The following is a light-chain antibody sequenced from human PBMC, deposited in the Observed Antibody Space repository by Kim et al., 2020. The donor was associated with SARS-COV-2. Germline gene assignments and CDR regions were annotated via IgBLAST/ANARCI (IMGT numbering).Light chain of an antibody. CDR2: RNN. CDR3: SAWDSSLSAWV. J-gene: IGLJ3*02. Sequence: LTQPPSVSKSLRQTATLTCTGNSNNVGNQGAAWLQQHQGHPPKLLSYRNNNRPSGISERLSASRSGNTASLTITGLQPEDEADYYCSAWDSSLSAWVFGGGTKLTVL. CDR1: SNNVGNQG. V-gene: IGLV10-54*01.